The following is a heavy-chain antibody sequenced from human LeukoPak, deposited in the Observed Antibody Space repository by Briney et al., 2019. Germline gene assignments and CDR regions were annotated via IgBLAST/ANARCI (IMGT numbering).Heavy chain of an antibody. CDR1: GFTLSSYS. D-gene: IGHD6-19*01. CDR3: ARVDSGSACAS. V-gene: IGHV3-64*01. J-gene: IGHJ1*01. Sequence: GGSLRLSCAASGFTLSSYSMHWVRQAPGKGLQFVSAISRNGGSTYYANSVKGRFTISRDISKNTLYLQMGSLRPEDMAVYYCARVDSGSACASWGQGILVTVSS. CDR2: ISRNGGST.